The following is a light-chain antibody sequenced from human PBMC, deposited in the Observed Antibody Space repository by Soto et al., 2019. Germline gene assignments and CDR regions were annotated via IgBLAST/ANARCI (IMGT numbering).Light chain of an antibody. Sequence: QSALTQPPSVSGSPGQSVAISCTGTSSDVGTYNRVSWYQQPPGTAPKLMIYDVTNRPSGVPDRFSGSKSGNTASLTISGLQAEDEADYYCSSFTSSNTDGFGTGTKVTVL. CDR1: SSDVGTYNR. V-gene: IGLV2-18*02. J-gene: IGLJ1*01. CDR3: SSFTSSNTDG. CDR2: DVT.